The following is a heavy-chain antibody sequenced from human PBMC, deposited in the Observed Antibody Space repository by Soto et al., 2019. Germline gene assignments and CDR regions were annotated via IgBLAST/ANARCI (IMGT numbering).Heavy chain of an antibody. Sequence: QVQLVESGGGVVQPGRSLRLSCAASGFTFSSYGMHWVRQAPGKGLEWVAVIWYDGSNKYYADSVKGRFTISRDNSKNTLYLQMNSLRAEGTAVYYCARATTSVLTGDFDYWGQGTLVTVSS. D-gene: IGHD1-20*01. V-gene: IGHV3-33*01. CDR3: ARATTSVLTGDFDY. CDR1: GFTFSSYG. CDR2: IWYDGSNK. J-gene: IGHJ4*02.